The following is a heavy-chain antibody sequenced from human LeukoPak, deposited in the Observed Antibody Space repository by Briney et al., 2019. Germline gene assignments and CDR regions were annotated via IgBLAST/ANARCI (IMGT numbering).Heavy chain of an antibody. CDR3: ARVQAGGWYDYVWGSYPRSSWFDP. V-gene: IGHV1-18*01. D-gene: IGHD3-16*02. Sequence: ASVNVSCKASGYTFTSYGISWVRQAPGQGLEWMGWISAYNGNTNYAQKLQGRVTMTTDTSTSTAYMELRSLRSDDTAVYYCARVQAGGWYDYVWGSYPRSSWFDPWGQGTLVTVSS. CDR2: ISAYNGNT. CDR1: GYTFTSYG. J-gene: IGHJ5*02.